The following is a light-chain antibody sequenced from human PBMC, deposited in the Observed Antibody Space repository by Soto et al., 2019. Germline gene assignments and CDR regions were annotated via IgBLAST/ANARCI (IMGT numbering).Light chain of an antibody. CDR3: SSYAGSNGV. V-gene: IGLV2-8*01. CDR1: SSDVGGYNS. CDR2: EVS. J-gene: IGLJ1*01. Sequence: QSALTQPPSASGSPGQSVTISCTGTSSDVGGYNSVSWYQQHPGKAPKLMIYEVSKRPSGVPDRFSGSKSGNTASLTVSGLQAEDEADYYCSSYAGSNGVFGTGTKVTVL.